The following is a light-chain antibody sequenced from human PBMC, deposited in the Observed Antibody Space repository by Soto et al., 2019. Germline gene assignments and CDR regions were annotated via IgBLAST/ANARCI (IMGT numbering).Light chain of an antibody. V-gene: IGLV1-44*01. CDR2: SNN. Sequence: QSALTQPPSASGTPGQRVTISCSGSSSNIGSNTVNWYQQLPGTAPKLLIYSNNQRPSGVPDRFSGSKSGTSASLAISGLQSEDEADYYCAAWDDSLNGPYVFAIGTKVTVL. CDR1: SSNIGSNT. J-gene: IGLJ1*01. CDR3: AAWDDSLNGPYV.